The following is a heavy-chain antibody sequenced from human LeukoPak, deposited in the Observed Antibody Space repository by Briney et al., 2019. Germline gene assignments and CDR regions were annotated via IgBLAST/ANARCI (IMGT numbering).Heavy chain of an antibody. Sequence: GESLKISFKGSGYSFTSYWIGWVRQMPGKGLEWMRIIYPGDSDTRYSPSFQGQVTISADKSLSTAYLQWSSLKASDTAMYYCARHGLYSNYDTLDYWGQGTLVTVSS. CDR3: ARHGLYSNYDTLDY. CDR2: IYPGDSDT. D-gene: IGHD4-11*01. J-gene: IGHJ4*02. CDR1: GYSFTSYW. V-gene: IGHV5-51*01.